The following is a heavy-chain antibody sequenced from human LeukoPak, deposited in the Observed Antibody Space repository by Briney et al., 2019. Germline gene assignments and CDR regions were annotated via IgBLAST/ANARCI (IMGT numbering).Heavy chain of an antibody. CDR2: ISYDGSNK. D-gene: IGHD3-10*01. J-gene: IGHJ4*02. V-gene: IGHV3-30*04. CDR1: GFTFSSYA. CDR3: ARERGDYGSGSPIVAFDY. Sequence: PGGSPRLSCAASGFTFSSYAMHWVRQAPGKGLEWVAVISYDGSNKYYADSVKGRFTISRDNSKNTLYLQMNSLRAEDTAVYYCARERGDYGSGSPIVAFDYWGQGTLVTVSS.